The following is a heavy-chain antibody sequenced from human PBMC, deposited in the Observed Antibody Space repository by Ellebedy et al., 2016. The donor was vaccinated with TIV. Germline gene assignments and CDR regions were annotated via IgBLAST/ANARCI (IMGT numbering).Heavy chain of an antibody. Sequence: GESLKISCGASGFTVNSNYMTWVRQALGKGLEWVSVIYAGGSTYYADSVKGRFTISRDNSKNTLYLQMNSLRAEDTAVYYCARGQPYYYYAMDVWGQGTTVTVSS. J-gene: IGHJ6*02. CDR2: IYAGGST. V-gene: IGHV3-66*01. CDR1: GFTVNSNY. CDR3: ARGQPYYYYAMDV.